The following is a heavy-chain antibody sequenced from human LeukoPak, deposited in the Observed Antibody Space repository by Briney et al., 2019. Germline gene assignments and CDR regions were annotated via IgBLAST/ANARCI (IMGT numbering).Heavy chain of an antibody. CDR2: ISGSGGST. J-gene: IGHJ4*02. CDR3: AKSPIAARPTTAGY. D-gene: IGHD6-6*01. CDR1: GFTYSSYA. V-gene: IGHV3-23*01. Sequence: PGGSLRLSCAASGFTYSSYAMSWVRQAPGKGLEWVSAISGSGGSTYYADSVKGRFTISRDNSKNTLYLQMNSLRAEDTAVYYCAKSPIAARPTTAGYWGQGTPVTVSS.